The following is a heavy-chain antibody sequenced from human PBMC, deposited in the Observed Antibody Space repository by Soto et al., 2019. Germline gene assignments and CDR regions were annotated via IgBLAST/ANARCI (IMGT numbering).Heavy chain of an antibody. CDR3: ARDSILAGTTRPPPLDY. D-gene: IGHD4-17*01. CDR1: GFTFSSNA. CDR2: MSYDGSNE. J-gene: IGHJ4*02. Sequence: QVQLVESGGGVVQPGRSLRLSCAASGFTFSSNAMHWVRQAPGKGLEWVAVMSYDGSNEYYADSVKGRFTISRDNSKNTLYLQMNRLRAEDTAVFYCARDSILAGTTRPPPLDYWGQGTLVTVAS. V-gene: IGHV3-30-3*01.